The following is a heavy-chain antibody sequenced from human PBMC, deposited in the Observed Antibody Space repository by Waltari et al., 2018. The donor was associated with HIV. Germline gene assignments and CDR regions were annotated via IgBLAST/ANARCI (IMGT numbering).Heavy chain of an antibody. CDR3: ARDYASSVAGTGY. Sequence: EVQLVESGGGLVQPGGSLRLSCAASGFTFGGYWMSWVRQAPGKGLEGVANINQDGGDKYYVESVKGRFTISRDNAKNSLYLQMNSLRAEDTALYYCARDYASSVAGTGYWGQGTLVTVSS. J-gene: IGHJ4*02. CDR2: INQDGGDK. D-gene: IGHD6-19*01. CDR1: GFTFGGYW. V-gene: IGHV3-7*01.